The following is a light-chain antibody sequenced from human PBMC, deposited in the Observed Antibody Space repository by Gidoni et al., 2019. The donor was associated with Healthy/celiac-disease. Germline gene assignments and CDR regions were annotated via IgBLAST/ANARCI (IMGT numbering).Light chain of an antibody. CDR2: KAS. J-gene: IGKJ1*01. V-gene: IGKV1-5*03. Sequence: DIQITQSPSTLSASVGDRVTITCRASQSISSWLAWYQQKPGKAPKLLIYKASSLERGVPARVSGSGSGTEFTLTISSLQPDDFATYYCQQYNSYCTFGQXTKVEIK. CDR3: QQYNSYCT. CDR1: QSISSW.